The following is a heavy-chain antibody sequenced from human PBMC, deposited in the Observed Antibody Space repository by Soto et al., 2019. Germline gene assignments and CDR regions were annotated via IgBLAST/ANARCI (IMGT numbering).Heavy chain of an antibody. CDR2: ISSSGSTI. V-gene: IGHV3-11*01. Sequence: PGGSLRLSCAASGFTFSDYYMSWIRQAPGKGLEWVSYISSSGSTIYYADSVKGRFTISRDNAKNSLYLQMNSRRAEDTAVYYCARAVAAAGYYYYYYYYMDVWGKGTTVTVSS. J-gene: IGHJ6*03. D-gene: IGHD6-13*01. CDR1: GFTFSDYY. CDR3: ARAVAAAGYYYYYYYYMDV.